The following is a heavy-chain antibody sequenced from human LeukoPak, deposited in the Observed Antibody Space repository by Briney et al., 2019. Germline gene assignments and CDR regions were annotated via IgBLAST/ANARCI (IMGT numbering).Heavy chain of an antibody. D-gene: IGHD2-2*01. J-gene: IGHJ1*01. CDR2: ISGSGVST. V-gene: IGHV3-23*01. Sequence: GGSLRLSCAASGFTFSSYVMNWVRQAPGKGLEWVSAISGSGVSTSYADSVKGRFTISRDNSKNTLYLHMNSLRAEDTAIYFCAKDPANQLLYPAHFSHWGQGILVTVSS. CDR1: GFTFSSYV. CDR3: AKDPANQLLYPAHFSH.